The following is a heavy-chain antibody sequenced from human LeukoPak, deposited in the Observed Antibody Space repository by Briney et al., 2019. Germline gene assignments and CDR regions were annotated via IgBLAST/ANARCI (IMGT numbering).Heavy chain of an antibody. D-gene: IGHD6-6*01. Sequence: GGSLRLSCAASGFSFSNYAMSWVRQAPGKGLEWVSDISGSGGSTYYADSVKGRFTISRDNSKNTLYLQMNSLRAEDTAVYYCARSSRLTVDYWGQGTLVTVSS. CDR1: GFSFSNYA. CDR3: ARSSRLTVDY. V-gene: IGHV3-23*01. J-gene: IGHJ4*02. CDR2: ISGSGGST.